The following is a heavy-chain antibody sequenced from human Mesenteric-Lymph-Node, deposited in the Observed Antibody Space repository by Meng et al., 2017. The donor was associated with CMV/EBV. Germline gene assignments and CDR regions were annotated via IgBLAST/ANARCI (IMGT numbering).Heavy chain of an antibody. CDR2: IIPIFGTA. Sequence: SGGSFKSSAISWVRQAPGQGLEWMGGIIPIFGTANYAQEFQGRVTITTDDVTSTTYMELSGLTFEDTALYYCVRGAVTTYTYNWFDPWGQGTLVTVSS. CDR1: GGSFKSSA. CDR3: VRGAVTTYTYNWFDP. D-gene: IGHD4-17*01. V-gene: IGHV1-69*05. J-gene: IGHJ5*02.